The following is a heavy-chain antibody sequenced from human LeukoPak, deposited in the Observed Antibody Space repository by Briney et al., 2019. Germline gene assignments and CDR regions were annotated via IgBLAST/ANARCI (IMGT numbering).Heavy chain of an antibody. J-gene: IGHJ4*02. D-gene: IGHD5-18*01. V-gene: IGHV5-51*01. CDR3: ARNDPQDTAMVTLDY. CDR1: GYSFTSYW. CDR2: IYPSDSDT. Sequence: GESLKISCKGSGYSFTSYWIGWVRQMPGKGLEWRGIIYPSDSDTRYRPSFQGQVTISADKSISTAYLQWSSLKASDTAMYYCARNDPQDTAMVTLDYWGQGTLVTVSS.